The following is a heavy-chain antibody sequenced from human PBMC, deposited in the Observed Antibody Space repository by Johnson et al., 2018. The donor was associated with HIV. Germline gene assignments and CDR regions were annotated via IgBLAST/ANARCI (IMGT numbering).Heavy chain of an antibody. J-gene: IGHJ3*02. CDR2: ISYDGSNK. D-gene: IGHD2-21*01. CDR3: AVVALPMYWYDAFDI. V-gene: IGHV3-30-3*01. Sequence: QVQLVESGGGLVQPGGSLRLSCAASGFTFSSYAMHWVRKAPGKGLEWVAVISYDGSNKYYADSVKGRFTISRDNSKNTLYLQMNSLRAEDTAVYYCAVVALPMYWYDAFDIWGQGTMVTVSS. CDR1: GFTFSSYA.